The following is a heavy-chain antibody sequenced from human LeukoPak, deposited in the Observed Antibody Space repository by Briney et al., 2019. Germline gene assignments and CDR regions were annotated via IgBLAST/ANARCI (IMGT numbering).Heavy chain of an antibody. D-gene: IGHD3-22*01. CDR1: GFTFSTYW. CDR3: ARAPSEIGGYYPEYLRH. V-gene: IGHV3-74*01. CDR2: IKSDGGT. J-gene: IGHJ1*01. Sequence: GGSLRLSCAASGFTFSTYWMHWVRQAPGKGLVWVSRIKSDGGTNYADSVKGRFTISRDNAKKTVPLQMNSLRPEDTGVYYCARAPSEIGGYYPEYLRHWGQGTLVTVSS.